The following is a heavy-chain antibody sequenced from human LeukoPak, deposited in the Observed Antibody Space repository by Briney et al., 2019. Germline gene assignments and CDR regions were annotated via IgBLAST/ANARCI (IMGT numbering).Heavy chain of an antibody. Sequence: GGSLRLSCAASGFTFDDYTMHWVRQAPGKGLEWVSLISWDGGSTYYADSVKGRFTISRDNSKNSLYLQMSSLRTEDTALYYCAKEGEQRPLDYWGKGTLVTVSS. CDR2: ISWDGGST. CDR1: GFTFDDYT. V-gene: IGHV3-43*01. J-gene: IGHJ4*02. D-gene: IGHD6-25*01. CDR3: AKEGEQRPLDY.